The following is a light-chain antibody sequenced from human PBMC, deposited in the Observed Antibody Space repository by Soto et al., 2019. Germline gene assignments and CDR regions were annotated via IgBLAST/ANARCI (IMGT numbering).Light chain of an antibody. CDR1: QGISSY. CDR2: AAS. CDR3: QQYYSYPLT. V-gene: IGKV1-8*01. J-gene: IGKJ4*01. Sequence: AIRMTQSPSSFSASTGDRVTITCRASQGISSYLAWYQQNPGKAPKLLIYAASTLQSGVPSTFSGSGSGTDFTLTISCLQSEDFATYYCQQYYSYPLTFGGGTKVEIK.